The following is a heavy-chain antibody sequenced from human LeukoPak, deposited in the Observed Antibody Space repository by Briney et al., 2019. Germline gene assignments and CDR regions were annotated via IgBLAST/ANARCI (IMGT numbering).Heavy chain of an antibody. CDR3: ARDLDRDGSTHFDD. Sequence: GGSLRLSCAASGFTFSSYWMHWVRQAPGKGLVWVSHINTDGSTTNYADSVKGRFSVSRDNAKNTLYLQMNSLRAEDTAVYYCARDLDRDGSTHFDDWGQGTLVTVSS. CDR2: INTDGSTT. D-gene: IGHD1-1*01. CDR1: GFTFSSYW. V-gene: IGHV3-74*01. J-gene: IGHJ4*02.